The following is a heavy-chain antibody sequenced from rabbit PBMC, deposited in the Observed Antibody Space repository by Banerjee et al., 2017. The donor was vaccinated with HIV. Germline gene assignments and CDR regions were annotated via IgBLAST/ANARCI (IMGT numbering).Heavy chain of an antibody. Sequence: QEQLVESGGGLVKPEGSLTLTCTASGFSFNNRYVMCWVRQAPGKGLEWIACINTISGDTVYASWAKGRFTISKTSSTTVDLKMTSLTAADTATYFCARGYAVAAGYGDGYYFNLWGPGTLVTVS. CDR1: GFSFNNRYV. CDR2: INTISGDT. V-gene: IGHV1S45*01. D-gene: IGHD6-1*01. J-gene: IGHJ4*01. CDR3: ARGYAVAAGYGDGYYFNL.